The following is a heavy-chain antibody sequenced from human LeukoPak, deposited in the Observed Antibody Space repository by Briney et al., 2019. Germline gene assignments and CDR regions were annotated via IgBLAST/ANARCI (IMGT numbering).Heavy chain of an antibody. CDR2: INTNTGNP. CDR3: ARTLTYCTNGVCYKSYYGMDV. CDR1: GYTFTSYA. J-gene: IGHJ6*02. Sequence: EASVKVSCTASGYTFTSYAMNWVRQAPGQGLEWMGWINTNTGNPTYAQGFTGRFVFSLDTSVSTAYLQISSLKAEDTAVYYCARTLTYCTNGVCYKSYYGMDVWGQGTTVTVSS. V-gene: IGHV7-4-1*02. D-gene: IGHD2-8*01.